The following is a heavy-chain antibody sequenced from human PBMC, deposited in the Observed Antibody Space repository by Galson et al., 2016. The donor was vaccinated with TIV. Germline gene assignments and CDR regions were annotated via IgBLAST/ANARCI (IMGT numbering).Heavy chain of an antibody. J-gene: IGHJ5*02. CDR3: ERERTPPGPDNDTWFDP. CDR1: GGSIITKSYY. CDR2: VYDNGNA. D-gene: IGHD3-22*01. V-gene: IGHV4-39*07. Sequence: SETLSLTCIVSGGSIITKSYYWGWIRQPPGKGLEWIGIVYDNGNAYYNPSLKSRVTISVDTSKNQFSLKLTSVTAADTAVYYCERERTPPGPDNDTWFDPWGHGILVTVSS.